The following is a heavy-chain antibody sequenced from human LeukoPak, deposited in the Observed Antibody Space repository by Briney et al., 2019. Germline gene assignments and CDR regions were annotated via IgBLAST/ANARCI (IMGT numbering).Heavy chain of an antibody. CDR3: ARLTVVTHPDWFDP. CDR2: IYYSGST. CDR1: GGSISSYY. Sequence: SETLPLTCTVSGGSISSYYWSWIRQPPGKGLEWIGYIYYSGSTNYNPSLKSRVTISVDTSKNQFSLKLSSVTAADTAVYYCARLTVVTHPDWFDPWGQGTLVTVSS. V-gene: IGHV4-59*01. D-gene: IGHD4-23*01. J-gene: IGHJ5*02.